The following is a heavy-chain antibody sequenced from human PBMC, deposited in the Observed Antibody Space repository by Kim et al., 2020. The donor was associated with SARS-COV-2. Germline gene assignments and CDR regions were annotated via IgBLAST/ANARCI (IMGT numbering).Heavy chain of an antibody. D-gene: IGHD6-6*01. V-gene: IGHV4-59*08. CDR2: IYYSGST. CDR3: ARHEARWSSSYFDWFDP. CDR1: GGSISSYY. J-gene: IGHJ5*02. Sequence: SETLSLTCTVSGGSISSYYWSWIRQPPGKGLEWIGYIYYSGSTNYNPSLKSRVTISVDTSKNQFSLKLSSVTAADTAVYYCARHEARWSSSYFDWFDPWGQGTLVTVSS.